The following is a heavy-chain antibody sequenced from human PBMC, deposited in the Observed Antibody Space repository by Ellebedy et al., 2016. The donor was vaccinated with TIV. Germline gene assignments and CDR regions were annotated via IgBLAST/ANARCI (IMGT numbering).Heavy chain of an antibody. D-gene: IGHD1-1*01. Sequence: ASVQVSCXASRYTSHNYGISWVRQAPGQGLEWMGWISPYNGNTDYAQKLQGRLTMTTDTSTGTAYMELRSLRSDDTALYYCARRAAHTTTWSSYFDYWGPGTLVAVSS. J-gene: IGHJ4*02. CDR3: ARRAAHTTTWSSYFDY. CDR1: RYTSHNYG. CDR2: ISPYNGNT. V-gene: IGHV1-18*04.